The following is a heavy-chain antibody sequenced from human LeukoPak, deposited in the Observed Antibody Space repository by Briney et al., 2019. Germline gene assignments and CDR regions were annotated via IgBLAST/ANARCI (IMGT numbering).Heavy chain of an antibody. CDR3: ARSLVVGATYPYH. Sequence: GGSLRLSCAASGFTFSSYAMHWVRQAPGKGLEWVAVISYDGSNKYYADSVKGRFTISRYNAKNSLYLQLNSLRAEATAVYYCARSLVVGATYPYHWGQGTLVTVSS. D-gene: IGHD1-26*01. CDR2: ISYDGSNK. J-gene: IGHJ5*02. V-gene: IGHV3-30*04. CDR1: GFTFSSYA.